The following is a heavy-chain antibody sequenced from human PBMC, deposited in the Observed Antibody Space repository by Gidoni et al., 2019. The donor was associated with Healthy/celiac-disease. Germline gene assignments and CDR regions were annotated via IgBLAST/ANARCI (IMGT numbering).Heavy chain of an antibody. J-gene: IGHJ3*02. V-gene: IGHV3-21*01. D-gene: IGHD3-3*01. CDR1: GFTFSSYS. Sequence: EVQLLESGGGLVKPGGSLRLSLASSGFTFSSYSMNWVRQAPGKGLEWVSSISSSSSYIYYADSVKGRFTSSRDNAKNSLYLQMNSLRAEDTAVYYCARVPFYTRGAFDIWGQGTMVTVSS. CDR2: ISSSSSYI. CDR3: ARVPFYTRGAFDI.